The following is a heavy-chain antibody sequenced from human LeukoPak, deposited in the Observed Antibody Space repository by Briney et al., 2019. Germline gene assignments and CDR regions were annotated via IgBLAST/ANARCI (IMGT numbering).Heavy chain of an antibody. CDR1: GGSISSFY. Sequence: SETLSLTCTVSGGSISSFYCSWIRQPPGKGLEWIGYTSYSGNTNYNPSLKSRVTMSVDTSRKQFSLRLTSVTAADTAVYYCTRAPRKAWFDPWGQGTLVTVSS. CDR2: TSYSGNT. J-gene: IGHJ5*02. CDR3: TRAPRKAWFDP. D-gene: IGHD1-14*01. V-gene: IGHV4-59*01.